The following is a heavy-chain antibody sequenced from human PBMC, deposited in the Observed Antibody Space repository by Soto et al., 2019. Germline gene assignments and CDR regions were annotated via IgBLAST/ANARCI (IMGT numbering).Heavy chain of an antibody. CDR1: GFNFGYYA. Sequence: PGGSLRLSCAASGFNFGYYAMFWFRQAPGKGLEWVSTIYAAGGSKYYADSVKGRFTISRDNAKNSLYLQMNSLRAEDTAVYYCARDRGYDAHDYYYNAMDVWGQGTMVTVSS. V-gene: IGHV3-23*01. D-gene: IGHD2-15*01. CDR3: ARDRGYDAHDYYYNAMDV. J-gene: IGHJ6*02. CDR2: IYAAGGSK.